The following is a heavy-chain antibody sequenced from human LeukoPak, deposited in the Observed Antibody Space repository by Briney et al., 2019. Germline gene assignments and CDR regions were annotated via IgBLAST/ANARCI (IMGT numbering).Heavy chain of an antibody. D-gene: IGHD6-19*01. J-gene: IGHJ4*02. CDR2: INPNSGGT. V-gene: IGHV1-2*02. CDR1: GYTFTGYY. Sequence: GASVKVSCKASGYTFTGYYMHWVRQAPGQGLEWMGWINPNSGGTNYAQKFQGRVTMTRDTSISTAYMELSRLRSDDTAVYYCARPGGIYSGWYEVMMTDTLYYFDYWGQGTLVTVSS. CDR3: ARPGGIYSGWYEVMMTDTLYYFDY.